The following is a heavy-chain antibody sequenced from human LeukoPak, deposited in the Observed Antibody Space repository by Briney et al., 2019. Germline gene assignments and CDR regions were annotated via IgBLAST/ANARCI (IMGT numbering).Heavy chain of an antibody. Sequence: GGSLRLSCAASGFTFSSYSMNWVRQAPGKGLEWVSYISSSSSTIYYADSVKGRFTISRDNAKNSLYLQMNSLRAEDTAVYYCARVTMVRGVNYWGQGTLVTVSS. V-gene: IGHV3-48*01. CDR1: GFTFSSYS. CDR3: ARVTMVRGVNY. D-gene: IGHD3-10*01. CDR2: ISSSSSTI. J-gene: IGHJ4*02.